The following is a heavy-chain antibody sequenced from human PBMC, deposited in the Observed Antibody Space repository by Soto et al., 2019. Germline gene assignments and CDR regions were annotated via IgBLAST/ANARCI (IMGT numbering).Heavy chain of an antibody. CDR3: AKDIMTTVPRRSYYYGMDV. CDR2: ISWDGGST. CDR1: GFTFDDYT. J-gene: IGHJ6*02. D-gene: IGHD4-17*01. V-gene: IGHV3-43*01. Sequence: EGSLRLSCAASGFTFDDYTMHWVRQAPGKGLEWVSLISWDGGSTYYADSVKGRFTISRDNSKNSLYLQMNSLRTEDTALYYCAKDIMTTVPRRSYYYGMDVWGQGTTVTVSS.